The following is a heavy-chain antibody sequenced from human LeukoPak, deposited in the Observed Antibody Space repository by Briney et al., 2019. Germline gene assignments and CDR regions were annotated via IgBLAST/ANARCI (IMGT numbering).Heavy chain of an antibody. J-gene: IGHJ4*02. D-gene: IGHD5-12*01. V-gene: IGHV3-74*01. Sequence: GGSLRLSCAASGFTFSSYWMHWVRQAPGKGLVWVSRINGDGSSTSYADFVKGRFTISRDDAKNTLYLQMNSLRAEDTAVYYCVRNGGYSGYDFGDWGQGTLVTVSS. CDR1: GFTFSSYW. CDR3: VRNGGYSGYDFGD. CDR2: INGDGSST.